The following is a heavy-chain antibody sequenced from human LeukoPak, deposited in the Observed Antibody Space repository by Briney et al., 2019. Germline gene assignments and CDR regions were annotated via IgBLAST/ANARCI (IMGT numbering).Heavy chain of an antibody. D-gene: IGHD3-22*01. CDR3: ARAPVPNYYDSSGYSGRMAFDI. CDR2: IYHSGST. J-gene: IGHJ3*02. V-gene: IGHV4-30-2*01. Sequence: SETLSLTCAVSGGSISSGGYSWSWIRQPPGKGLEWIGYIYHSGSTYYNPSLKSRVTISVDGSKNQFSLKLSSVTAADTAVYYCARAPVPNYYDSSGYSGRMAFDIWGQGTMVTVSS. CDR1: GGSISSGGYS.